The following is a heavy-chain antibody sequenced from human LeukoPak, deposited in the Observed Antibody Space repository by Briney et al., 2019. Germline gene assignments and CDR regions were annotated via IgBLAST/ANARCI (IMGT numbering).Heavy chain of an antibody. V-gene: IGHV4-34*01. J-gene: IGHJ4*02. CDR3: ARVGHSGYDWRPATVNYYFDY. CDR2: INHSGST. Sequence: GSLRLSCAASGFTFSSYSMNWVRQAPGKGLEWIGEINHSGSTHYNPSLKSRVTISVDTSKNQFSLKLSSVTAADTAVYYCARVGHSGYDWRPATVNYYFDYWGQGTLVTVSS. CDR1: GFTFSSYS. D-gene: IGHD5-12*01.